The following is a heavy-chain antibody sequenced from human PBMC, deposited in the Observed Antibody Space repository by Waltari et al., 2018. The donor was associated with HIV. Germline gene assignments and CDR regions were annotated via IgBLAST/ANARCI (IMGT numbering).Heavy chain of an antibody. Sequence: QVQLVQSGAEVQKPGASVKVSCKVSGYALTALSIHWVRQAPGRGLEWMGTVDPIFSQTFQGRLILTEDRQIDTAYMELKNLRSEDTAVYYCVTDKWLPIGVAYWGQGTLVTVSS. D-gene: IGHD5-12*01. CDR1: GYALTALS. CDR3: VTDKWLPIGVAY. J-gene: IGHJ4*02. CDR2: VDP. V-gene: IGHV1-24*01.